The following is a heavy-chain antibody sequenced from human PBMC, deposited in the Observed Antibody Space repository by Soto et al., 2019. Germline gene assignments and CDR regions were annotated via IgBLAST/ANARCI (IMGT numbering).Heavy chain of an antibody. CDR1: GGSFGNSA. Sequence: QVLLVQSGAEVKKPGSSVKISCKASGGSFGNSAINWVRQTPGQGLEWLGGFIPVYRTLNYAQKFQGRVTITADESTSTAYMTLNSLASNATAVYYCATGVIWIGYFTVDSWGQGTRVTVSS. J-gene: IGHJ4*02. D-gene: IGHD3-3*01. CDR3: ATGVIWIGYFTVDS. V-gene: IGHV1-69*01. CDR2: FIPVYRTL.